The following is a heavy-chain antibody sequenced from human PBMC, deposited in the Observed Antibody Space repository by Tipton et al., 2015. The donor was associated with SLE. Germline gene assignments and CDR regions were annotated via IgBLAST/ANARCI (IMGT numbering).Heavy chain of an antibody. CDR3: ARGASYYYDSSGYYSVDFFDY. CDR1: GFTFSSYG. V-gene: IGHV3-33*01. CDR2: IWYDGSNK. D-gene: IGHD3-22*01. Sequence: SLRLSCAASGFTFSSYGMHWVRQAPGKGLEWVAVIWYDGSNKYYADSVKGRFTISRDNSKNTLYLQMNSLRAEDTAVYYCARGASYYYDSSGYYSVDFFDYWGQGTLVTVSS. J-gene: IGHJ4*02.